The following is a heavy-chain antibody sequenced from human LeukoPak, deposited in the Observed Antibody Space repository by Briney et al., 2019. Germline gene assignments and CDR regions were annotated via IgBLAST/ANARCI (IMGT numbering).Heavy chain of an antibody. D-gene: IGHD3-3*01. CDR2: MNPNSGNT. CDR3: ARGIRYYDFWSGYNNWFDP. Sequence: ASVKVSCKASGYTFTSYDIYWVRQATGQGLEWMGWMNPNSGNTGYAQKFQGRVTMTRNTSISTAYMELSSLRSEDTAVYYCARGIRYYDFWSGYNNWFDPWGQGTLVTVSS. V-gene: IGHV1-8*01. CDR1: GYTFTSYD. J-gene: IGHJ5*02.